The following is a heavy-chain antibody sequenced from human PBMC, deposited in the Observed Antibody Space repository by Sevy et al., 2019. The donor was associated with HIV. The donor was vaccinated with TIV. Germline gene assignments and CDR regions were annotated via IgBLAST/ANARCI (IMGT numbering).Heavy chain of an antibody. Sequence: GGSLRLSCAASGFTFSACAMNWVRQAPGKGLEWVSGISGSGGSTYYAHSVQGRFTISRDNSENILYLQMNNLRAEDTAVYYCVKDRGTLVRGNIVDPWGQGTLVTVSS. D-gene: IGHD3-10*01. CDR1: GFTFSACA. CDR3: VKDRGTLVRGNIVDP. V-gene: IGHV3-23*01. J-gene: IGHJ5*02. CDR2: ISGSGGST.